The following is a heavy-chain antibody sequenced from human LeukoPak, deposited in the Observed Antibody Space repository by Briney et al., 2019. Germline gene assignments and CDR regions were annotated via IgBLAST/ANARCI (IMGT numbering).Heavy chain of an antibody. V-gene: IGHV3-74*01. CDR1: GFTFSSYW. J-gene: IGHJ4*02. CDR3: ARVNGGNQPLDS. CDR2: INSDGSSP. Sequence: SGGSLRLSCAASGFTFSSYWMHWVRQAPGKGLVWVERINSDGSSPSYADSVKGRFTISRDNAKNTLYLQMNSLRAEDTAVYYCARVNGGNQPLDSWGQGTLVTVSS. D-gene: IGHD4-23*01.